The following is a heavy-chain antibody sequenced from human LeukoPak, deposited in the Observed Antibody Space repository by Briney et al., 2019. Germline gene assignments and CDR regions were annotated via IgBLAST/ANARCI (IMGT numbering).Heavy chain of an antibody. CDR2: ISSSSSYI. CDR1: GFTFSSYS. D-gene: IGHD1/OR15-1a*01. Sequence: GGSLRLSCAASGFTFSSYSMNWVRQAPGKGLEWVSSISSSSSYIYYADSVKGRFTISRDNAKNSLYLQMNSLRAEDTAVYYCARVPSKGNLVGTRWGQGTLVTVSS. CDR3: ARVPSKGNLVGTR. J-gene: IGHJ1*01. V-gene: IGHV3-21*01.